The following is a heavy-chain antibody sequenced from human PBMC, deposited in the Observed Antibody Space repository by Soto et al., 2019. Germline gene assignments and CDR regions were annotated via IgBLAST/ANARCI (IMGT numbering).Heavy chain of an antibody. D-gene: IGHD6-19*01. CDR3: ARGTYNSVWS. CDR1: GDSVSSSAAA. CDR2: TYYRSKWYN. V-gene: IGHV6-1*01. J-gene: IGHJ4*02. Sequence: QLQQSGPGLLKPSQTLSLTCAVSGDSVSSSAAAWNWIRQSPSRGLEWLGRTYYRSKWYNEYAVSVKSRITINPDTSNNQFSLQLNSVTPEDTAVYYCARGTYNSVWSWGQGTLVTVSS.